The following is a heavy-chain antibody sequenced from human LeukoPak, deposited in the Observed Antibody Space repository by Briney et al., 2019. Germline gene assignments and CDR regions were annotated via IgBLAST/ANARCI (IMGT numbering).Heavy chain of an antibody. CDR2: IKEDGSNK. J-gene: IGHJ4*02. V-gene: IGHV3-7*01. Sequence: GGSLRLSCTASGFTFSNYWMSWVRQAPGKGLEWVANIKEDGSNKFYVDSVKGRFTISRDNAKNSLYLHMNSLRAEDTAVYYCARDLPRGSGDRRSYWGQGILVTVS. D-gene: IGHD3-10*01. CDR3: ARDLPRGSGDRRSY. CDR1: GFTFSNYW.